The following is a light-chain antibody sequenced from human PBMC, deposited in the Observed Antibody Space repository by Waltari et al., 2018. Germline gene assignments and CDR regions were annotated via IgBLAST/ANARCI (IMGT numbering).Light chain of an antibody. Sequence: SSELTQPSSVSVSPGQTARITCPGDVLAKKYARWFQQKPGQAPVLVIYKDSERPSGIPERFYGSSSGTTVTLTISGAQVEDEADYSCYSAADNKGVVFGGGTKLTVL. CDR3: YSAADNKGVV. V-gene: IGLV3-27*01. J-gene: IGLJ2*01. CDR1: VLAKKY. CDR2: KDS.